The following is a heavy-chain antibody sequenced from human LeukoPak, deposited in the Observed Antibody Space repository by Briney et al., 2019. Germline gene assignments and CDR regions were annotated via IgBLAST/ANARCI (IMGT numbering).Heavy chain of an antibody. CDR1: GFTFSSYS. CDR2: ISSSSRYI. J-gene: IGHJ1*01. Sequence: GGSLRLSCAASGFTFSSYSMNWVRQAPGKGLEWVSSISSSSRYIYYADSVKGRFTISRDNAKDSLYLQMNSLRAEDTAVYYCARGEGYCTNGVCLGYFQHWGQGTLVTVSS. V-gene: IGHV3-21*01. CDR3: ARGEGYCTNGVCLGYFQH. D-gene: IGHD2-8*01.